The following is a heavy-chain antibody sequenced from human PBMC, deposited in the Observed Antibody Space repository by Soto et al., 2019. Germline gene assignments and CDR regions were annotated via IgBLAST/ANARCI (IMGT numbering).Heavy chain of an antibody. J-gene: IGHJ4*02. D-gene: IGHD2-15*01. CDR1: GGTFSSYA. Sequence: ASVKVSCKASGGTFSSYAISWVRQAPGQGLEWMGGIIPIFGTANYAQKFQGRVTITADESTSTAYMELSSLRSEDTAVYYCARLGYCSGGSCYSWGQGTLVTVSS. V-gene: IGHV1-69*13. CDR3: ARLGYCSGGSCYS. CDR2: IIPIFGTA.